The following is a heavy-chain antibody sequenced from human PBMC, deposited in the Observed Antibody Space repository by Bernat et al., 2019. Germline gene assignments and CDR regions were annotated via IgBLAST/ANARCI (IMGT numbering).Heavy chain of an antibody. J-gene: IGHJ4*02. V-gene: IGHV3-30-3*01. CDR2: ISYDGSNK. CDR3: ASIVTGYGDYGY. CDR1: GFTFSSYA. Sequence: QVQLVESGGGVVQPGRSLRLSCAASGFTFSSYAMHWVRQAPGKGLEWVAVISYDGSNKYYADSVKGRFTISRGNSKNTLYLQMNSLRAEDTAVYYCASIVTGYGDYGYWGQGTLVTVSS. D-gene: IGHD4-17*01.